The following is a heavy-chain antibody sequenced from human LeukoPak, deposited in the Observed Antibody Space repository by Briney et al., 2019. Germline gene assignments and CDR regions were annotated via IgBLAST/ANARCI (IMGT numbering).Heavy chain of an antibody. D-gene: IGHD5-12*01. CDR3: ASPKPYSGYDSRPRSYFDY. J-gene: IGHJ4*02. V-gene: IGHV4-34*01. CDR2: INHSGST. Sequence: GSLRLSCAASGFTFSSHAMSWIRQPPGKGLEWIGEINHSGSTNYNPSLKSRVTISVDTSKNQFSLKLSSVTAADTAVYYCASPKPYSGYDSRPRSYFDYWGQGTLVTVSS. CDR1: GFTFSSHA.